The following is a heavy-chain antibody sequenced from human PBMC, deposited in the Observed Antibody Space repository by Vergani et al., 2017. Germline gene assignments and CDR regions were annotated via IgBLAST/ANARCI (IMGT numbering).Heavy chain of an antibody. D-gene: IGHD7-27*01. Sequence: QVQLQESGPGLVKPSQTLSLTCTVSGGSINSHNYYWSWIRQPAGKGLEWIGYIYPGDSDVRYNPSFQDHITISADSSISTAYLQWRSLKSSDTAMYYCATDPQNWGFDYWGQGTLVTVSS. CDR3: ATDPQNWGFDY. CDR2: IYPGDSDV. J-gene: IGHJ4*02. V-gene: IGHV4-61*02. CDR1: GGSINSHNYY.